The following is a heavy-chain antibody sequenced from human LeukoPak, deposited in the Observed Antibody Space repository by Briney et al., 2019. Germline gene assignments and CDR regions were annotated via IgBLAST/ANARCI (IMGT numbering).Heavy chain of an antibody. V-gene: IGHV3-21*01. CDR3: AKDSSAYYHDSSAYYAF. CDR2: ISSSSSYI. J-gene: IGHJ4*02. CDR1: GFTFSSYS. D-gene: IGHD3-22*01. Sequence: GGSLRLSCAASGFTFSSYSMNWVRQAPGKGLEWVSSISSSSSYIYYADSVKGRFTISRDNAKNSLYLQMNSLRAEDTAVYYCAKDSSAYYHDSSAYYAFWGQGTLVTVSS.